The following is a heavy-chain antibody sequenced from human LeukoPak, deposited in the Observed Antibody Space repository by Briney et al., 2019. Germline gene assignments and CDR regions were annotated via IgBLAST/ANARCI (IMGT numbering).Heavy chain of an antibody. CDR3: AKDLDFFSGVVIQGFDY. Sequence: GGSLRLSCAASGFTFSSYAMSWVRQAPGKGLEWVSAISGSGGSTYYADSVKGRFTISRDNSKNTLYLQMNSLRAEDTAVYYCAKDLDFFSGVVIQGFDYWGQGTLVTVSS. CDR1: GFTFSSYA. CDR2: ISGSGGST. V-gene: IGHV3-23*01. J-gene: IGHJ4*02. D-gene: IGHD3-3*01.